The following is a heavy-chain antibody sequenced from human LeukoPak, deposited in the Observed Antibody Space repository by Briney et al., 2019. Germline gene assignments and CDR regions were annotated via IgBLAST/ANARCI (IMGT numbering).Heavy chain of an antibody. J-gene: IGHJ6*02. CDR2: IYSGGGT. CDR3: ARDRVTTYGYYYYGMDV. Sequence: GGSLRLSCAASGFTVSSNYMSWVRQAPGKGLEWVSVIYSGGGTYYADSVKGRFTISRDNSKNTLYLQMNSLRAEDTAVYYCARDRVTTYGYYYYGMDVWGQGTTVTVSS. CDR1: GFTVSSNY. V-gene: IGHV3-66*01. D-gene: IGHD4-17*01.